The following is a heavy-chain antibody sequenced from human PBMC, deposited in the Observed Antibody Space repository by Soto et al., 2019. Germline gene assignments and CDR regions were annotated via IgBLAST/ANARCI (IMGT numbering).Heavy chain of an antibody. CDR3: AKDRLGGDLRAFDY. J-gene: IGHJ4*02. Sequence: EVQLLESGGGLVQPGGSLRLSCAASGFTFSSYAMSWVRQAPGKGLEWVSAISGSGGSTYYADSVKGRFTISRDNSKNPLYRQRNSLRAEDTAVYYCAKDRLGGDLRAFDYWGQGTLVTVSS. CDR2: ISGSGGST. CDR1: GFTFSSYA. V-gene: IGHV3-23*01. D-gene: IGHD4-17*01.